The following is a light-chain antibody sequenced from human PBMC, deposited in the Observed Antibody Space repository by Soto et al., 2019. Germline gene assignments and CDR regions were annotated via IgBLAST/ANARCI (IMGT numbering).Light chain of an antibody. CDR1: SSNIGSNT. Sequence: QSVLTQPPSASGTPGQRVTISCSGSSSNIGSNTVNWFQQHPGKVPKLIIYEGTERPSGVSNRFSASKSGNTASLTISGLQPEDEADYYCCSYAGPSTIFGGGTQLTVL. CDR3: CSYAGPSTI. J-gene: IGLJ2*01. V-gene: IGLV2-23*01. CDR2: EGT.